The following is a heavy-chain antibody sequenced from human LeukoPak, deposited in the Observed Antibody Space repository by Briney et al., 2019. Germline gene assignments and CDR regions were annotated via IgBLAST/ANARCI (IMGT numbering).Heavy chain of an antibody. CDR3: ARQYYDYVWGSYRLWYFDY. CDR2: IYYSGST. D-gene: IGHD3-16*02. Sequence: SETLSLTCTVSGGSISSSSYYWGWIRQPPGKGLEWIGSIYYSGSTYYNPSLKSRVTISVDTSKNQFSLKLSSVTAADTAVYHCARQYYDYVWGSYRLWYFDYWGQGTLVTVSS. J-gene: IGHJ4*02. CDR1: GGSISSSSYY. V-gene: IGHV4-39*01.